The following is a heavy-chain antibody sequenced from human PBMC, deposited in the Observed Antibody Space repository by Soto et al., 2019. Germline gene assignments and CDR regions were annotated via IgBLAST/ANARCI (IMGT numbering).Heavy chain of an antibody. D-gene: IGHD3-16*01. CDR2: ISTDNGNT. CDR1: GYTFTSSG. Sequence: ASVKVSCKASGYTFTSSGISWVRQAPGQGLEWMGWISTDNGNTKYAQHLQGRVSMTTDTSTSTAYMDLRSLRSDDTAVYYCAREGFRAVMSYYGMDVWGQGTTVTVSS. J-gene: IGHJ6*02. CDR3: AREGFRAVMSYYGMDV. V-gene: IGHV1-18*01.